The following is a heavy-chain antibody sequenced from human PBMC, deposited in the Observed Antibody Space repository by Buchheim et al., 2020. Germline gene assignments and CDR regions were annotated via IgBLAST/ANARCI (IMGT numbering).Heavy chain of an antibody. Sequence: EVQLLESGGGLVRPGGSLRLSCLPSGFTFSSYAMSWVRQPPGKGLEWVSSISVSGDKTYYVDSVKGRFTISRDNSKNILYLQVDSLRAEDTALYYCARVLSGRSVATPDYWGQGTL. J-gene: IGHJ4*02. CDR1: GFTFSSYA. D-gene: IGHD4-23*01. CDR3: ARVLSGRSVATPDY. CDR2: ISVSGDKT. V-gene: IGHV3-23*01.